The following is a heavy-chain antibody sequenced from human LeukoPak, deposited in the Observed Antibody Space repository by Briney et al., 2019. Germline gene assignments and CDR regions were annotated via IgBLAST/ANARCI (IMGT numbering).Heavy chain of an antibody. D-gene: IGHD2-2*01. CDR1: GYTLTELS. Sequence: ASVKVSCKVSGYTLTELSMHWVRQAPGKGREWMGGFDPEDGETIYAQKFQGRVTMTEDTSTDTAYMELSSLRSEDTAVYYCATAKPGDIVVVPAAMPFDYWGQGTLVTVSS. CDR2: FDPEDGET. J-gene: IGHJ4*02. V-gene: IGHV1-24*01. CDR3: ATAKPGDIVVVPAAMPFDY.